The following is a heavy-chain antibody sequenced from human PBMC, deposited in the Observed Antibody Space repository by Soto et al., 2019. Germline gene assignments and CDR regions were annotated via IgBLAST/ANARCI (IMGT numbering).Heavy chain of an antibody. Sequence: QVQLVQSGAEVKKPGASVKVSCKASGYTFTSYGISWVRQAPGQGLEWVGGISAYNGNTNYAQKLQGRVTMTTDTSTSTGYRELRSLSSDDTAVYYCAREAGDFDYWGQGTLVTVSS. V-gene: IGHV1-18*01. D-gene: IGHD1-26*01. CDR3: AREAGDFDY. CDR2: ISAYNGNT. J-gene: IGHJ4*02. CDR1: GYTFTSYG.